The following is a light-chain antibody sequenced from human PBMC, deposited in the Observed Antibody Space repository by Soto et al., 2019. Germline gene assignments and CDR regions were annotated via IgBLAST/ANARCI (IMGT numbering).Light chain of an antibody. CDR2: VAS. CDR3: QQYGSYRT. CDR1: QSVSSSS. J-gene: IGKJ1*01. V-gene: IGKV3-20*01. Sequence: EIVLTQSAGTPSLSPGERATLSCRASQSVSSSSLAWYQQKPGQAPRLLIYVASSRATGIPDRFSGSGSGTDFTLTISRLEPEDLAVYYCQQYGSYRTFGQGTKVEIK.